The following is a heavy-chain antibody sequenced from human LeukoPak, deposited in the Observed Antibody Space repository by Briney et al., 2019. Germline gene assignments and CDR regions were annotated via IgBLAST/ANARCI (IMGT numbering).Heavy chain of an antibody. D-gene: IGHD6-19*01. Sequence: GGSLRLSCAASGFTFSSYSMNWVRQAPGKGLEWVSSISSSSYIYYADSVKGRFTISRDNAKNSLYLQMNSLRAEDTAVYYCARDRIAVAGTGGAFDIWGQGTMVTVSS. CDR1: GFTFSSYS. V-gene: IGHV3-21*01. CDR2: ISSSSYI. J-gene: IGHJ3*02. CDR3: ARDRIAVAGTGGAFDI.